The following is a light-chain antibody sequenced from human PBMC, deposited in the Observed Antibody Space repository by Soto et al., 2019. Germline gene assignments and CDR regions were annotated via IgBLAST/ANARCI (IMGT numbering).Light chain of an antibody. CDR2: GAS. CDR1: QSISGTF. Sequence: EIVLTQSPGTLSLSPGERATLSCSARQSISGTFLAWYQHKPGQAPRVRIYGASRRATGIPDRFSGGGSGTDFTLTISRLEPEDFALYYCQQYDSSWTFGQGTKV. J-gene: IGKJ1*01. V-gene: IGKV3-20*01. CDR3: QQYDSSWT.